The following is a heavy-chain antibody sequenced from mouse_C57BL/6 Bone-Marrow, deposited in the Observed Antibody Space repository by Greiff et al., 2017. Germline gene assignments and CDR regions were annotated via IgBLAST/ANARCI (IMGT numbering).Heavy chain of an antibody. D-gene: IGHD3-1*01. J-gene: IGHJ3*01. Sequence: VQRVESGPGLVAPSQSLSITCTVSGFSLTSYGVDWVRQSPGKGLEWLGVIWGVGSTNYNSALKSRLSISKVNSKSQVFLKMNSLQTDDTAMYYWASTLGFPFAYWGQGTLVTVSA. CDR3: ASTLGFPFAY. CDR2: IWGVGST. V-gene: IGHV2-6*01. CDR1: GFSLTSYG.